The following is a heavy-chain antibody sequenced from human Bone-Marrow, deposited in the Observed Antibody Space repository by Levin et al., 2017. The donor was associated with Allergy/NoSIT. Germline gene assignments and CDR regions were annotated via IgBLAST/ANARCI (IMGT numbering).Heavy chain of an antibody. Sequence: GSLRLSCAASDGSFSGYYWTWIRQPPGKGLEWLAEINHSGGTNYNPSLKSRVSISLDTPRNQFSLKLTSVTAADAAVYYCARGSRRGAMVRGVMSYWGQGTLVTVSS. V-gene: IGHV4-34*01. CDR1: DGSFSGYY. CDR3: ARGSRRGAMVRGVMSY. D-gene: IGHD3-10*01. J-gene: IGHJ4*02. CDR2: INHSGGT.